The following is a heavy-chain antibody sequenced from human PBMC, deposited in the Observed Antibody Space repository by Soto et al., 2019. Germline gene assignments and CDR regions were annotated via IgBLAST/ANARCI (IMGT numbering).Heavy chain of an antibody. CDR2: ISYDGSNK. J-gene: IGHJ4*02. CDR1: GVTISNYV. Sequence: GGSLRHSCASSGVTISNYVMHLVRQAPGKGLEWVAVISYDGSNKYYADSVKGRFTISRDNSKNTLYLQMNSLRAEDTAVYYCAKESEYSGYFDYRGQGTLVTVSS. V-gene: IGHV3-30*18. D-gene: IGHD1-26*01. CDR3: AKESEYSGYFDY.